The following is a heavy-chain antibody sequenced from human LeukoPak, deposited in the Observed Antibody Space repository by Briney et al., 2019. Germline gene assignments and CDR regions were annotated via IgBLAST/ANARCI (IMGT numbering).Heavy chain of an antibody. CDR2: ISWNSGSI. J-gene: IGHJ4*02. V-gene: IGHV3-9*01. CDR3: ARAPIEYGDYDIPYFDY. Sequence: HPGGSLRLPCAASGFTFDDYAMHWVRQAPGKGLEWVSGISWNSGSIGYADSVKGRFTISRDNAKNSLYLQMNSLRAEDTAVYYCARAPIEYGDYDIPYFDYWGQGTLVTVSS. CDR1: GFTFDDYA. D-gene: IGHD4-17*01.